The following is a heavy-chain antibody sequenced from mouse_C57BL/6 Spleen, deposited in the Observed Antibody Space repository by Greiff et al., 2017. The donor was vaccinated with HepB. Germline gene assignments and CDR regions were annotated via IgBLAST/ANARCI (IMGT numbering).Heavy chain of an antibody. D-gene: IGHD2-4*01. CDR3: ARVPYDYDEGAFDY. CDR1: GYSITSCYY. Sequence: EVQLMESGPGLVKPSQSLSLTCSVTGYSITSCYYWNWIRQFPGNKLAWMGYISYDGSNNYNPSLKNRISITRDTSKNQFFLKLNSVTTEDTATYYCARVPYDYDEGAFDYWGQGTTLTVSS. CDR2: ISYDGSN. J-gene: IGHJ2*01. V-gene: IGHV3-6*01.